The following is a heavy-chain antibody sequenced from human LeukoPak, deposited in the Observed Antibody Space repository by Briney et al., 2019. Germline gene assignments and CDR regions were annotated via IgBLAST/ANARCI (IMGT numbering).Heavy chain of an antibody. V-gene: IGHV4-34*01. CDR1: GGSFSGYY. CDR3: ARDYYDSSGYYRWFDY. D-gene: IGHD3-22*01. CDR2: INHSGST. Sequence: SETLSLTCAVYGGSFSGYYWSWIRQPPGKGLEWIGEINHSGSTNYNPSLKSRVTISVDTSKNQFSLKLSSVTAADTAVYYCARDYYDSSGYYRWFDYWGQGTLVTVSS. J-gene: IGHJ4*02.